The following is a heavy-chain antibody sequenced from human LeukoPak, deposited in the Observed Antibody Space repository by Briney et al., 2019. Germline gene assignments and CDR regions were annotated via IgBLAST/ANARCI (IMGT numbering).Heavy chain of an antibody. D-gene: IGHD3-3*01. Sequence: GGSLRLSCVASGFAFSKYAMHWVRQAPGKGLEWVAVVSYDGSNKYYADSVKGRFTISRDNSKNTLYLQMNSLRAEDTAVYYCARDYAPYYDFWSGYYQYYFDYWGQGTLVTVSS. CDR1: GFAFSKYA. J-gene: IGHJ4*02. V-gene: IGHV3-30-3*01. CDR3: ARDYAPYYDFWSGYYQYYFDY. CDR2: VSYDGSNK.